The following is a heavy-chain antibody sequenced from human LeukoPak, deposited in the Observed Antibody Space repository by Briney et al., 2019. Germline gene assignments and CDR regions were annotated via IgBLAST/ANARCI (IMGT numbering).Heavy chain of an antibody. CDR1: GFTVSSNY. D-gene: IGHD3-22*01. CDR3: VRLLYYYDSSIYQRYFDY. J-gene: IGHJ4*02. V-gene: IGHV3-53*01. CDR2: IYSGGNT. Sequence: GGSLRLSCAASGFTVSSNYMNCVRQAPGKGLEWVSIIYSGGNTHYADSVKGRFTISRDNSQNTLYLQMNSLRPEDTAVYYCVRLLYYYDSSIYQRYFDYWGQGTLVTVSS.